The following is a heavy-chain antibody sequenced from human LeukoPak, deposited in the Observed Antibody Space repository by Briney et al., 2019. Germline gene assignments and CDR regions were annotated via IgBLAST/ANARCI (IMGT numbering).Heavy chain of an antibody. V-gene: IGHV1-8*01. CDR1: GYTFTSYD. Sequence: ASVKVSCKASGYTFTSYDINWVRQATGQGLEWMGWMNPNSGNTGYAQKFQGRVTMTRNTSISTAYMELSSLGSEDTAVYYCARGNAYCGGDWQCYYYYYMDVWGKGTTVTISS. CDR3: ARGNAYCGGDWQCYYYYYMDV. J-gene: IGHJ6*03. CDR2: MNPNSGNT. D-gene: IGHD2-21*02.